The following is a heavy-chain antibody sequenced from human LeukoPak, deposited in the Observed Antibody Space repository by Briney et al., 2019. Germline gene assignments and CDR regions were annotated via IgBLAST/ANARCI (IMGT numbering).Heavy chain of an antibody. CDR1: GGSISNYY. J-gene: IGHJ5*02. CDR3: ARGGFLDPFDP. CDR2: IHYSGNT. D-gene: IGHD1-1*01. V-gene: IGHV4-59*01. Sequence: SETLSLTCTLSGGSISNYYWNWIRQPPGKGLEWIGYIHYSGNTKYNPSLKSRVTISVDTSKNQFSLKLSSVTAADTAVYYCARGGFLDPFDPWGQGTLVTVSS.